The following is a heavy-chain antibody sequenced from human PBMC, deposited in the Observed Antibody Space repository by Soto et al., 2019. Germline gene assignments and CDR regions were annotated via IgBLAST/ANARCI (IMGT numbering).Heavy chain of an antibody. CDR2: ISGSGGST. CDR3: AKFRPSDIVVVPAAPYNWNQYYFDY. J-gene: IGHJ4*02. D-gene: IGHD2-2*01. V-gene: IGHV3-23*01. Sequence: GGSLRLSCAASGFTFSSYAMSWVRQAPGKGLEWVSAISGSGGSTYYADSVKGRFTISRDNSKNTLYLQMNSLRAEDTAVYYCAKFRPSDIVVVPAAPYNWNQYYFDYWGQGTLVTAPQ. CDR1: GFTFSSYA.